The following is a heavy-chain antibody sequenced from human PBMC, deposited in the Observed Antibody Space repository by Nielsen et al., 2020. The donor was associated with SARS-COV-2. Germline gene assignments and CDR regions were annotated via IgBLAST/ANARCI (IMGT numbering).Heavy chain of an antibody. CDR2: INPNSGGT. J-gene: IGHJ5*02. V-gene: IGHV1-2*06. D-gene: IGHD3-3*01. CDR3: AREESGYPNWFDP. Sequence: ASVKVSCKASGYTFTGYYMHWVRQAPGQGLEWMGRINPNSGGTNYAQKFQGRVTMTRDTSISTAYMELSSLRSEDTAVYYCAREESGYPNWFDPWGQGTLVTVSS. CDR1: GYTFTGYY.